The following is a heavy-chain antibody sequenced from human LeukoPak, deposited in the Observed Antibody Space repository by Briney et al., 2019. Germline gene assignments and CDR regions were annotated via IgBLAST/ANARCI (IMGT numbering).Heavy chain of an antibody. V-gene: IGHV1-8*01. CDR3: ARGTSLSGLYDSSGQYDY. CDR2: MNPNSGNT. CDR1: GYTFTSYD. D-gene: IGHD3-22*01. J-gene: IGHJ4*02. Sequence: GASVKVSCKASGYTFTSYDINWVRQATGQGLEWMGWMNPNSGNTGYAQKFQGRVTMTRNTSISTAYMELSSLRSEDTAVYYCARGTSLSGLYDSSGQYDYWGQGTLVTVSS.